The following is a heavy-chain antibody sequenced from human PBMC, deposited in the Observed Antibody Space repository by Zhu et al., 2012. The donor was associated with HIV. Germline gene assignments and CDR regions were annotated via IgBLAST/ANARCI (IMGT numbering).Heavy chain of an antibody. J-gene: IGHJ5*01. Sequence: HVTLQQWGTTLVKPSETLSLTCAVYGESFSAHFWSWIRQSPGKALEWIGEINRGGSTNYNPSLKSRVNMSIDTSKNQFSLNLTSVTATDTAIYYCARHPHDFWDWFDPWGRGNLVSVSS. D-gene: IGHD3-3*01. CDR1: GESFSAHF. CDR2: INRGGST. V-gene: IGHV4-34*02. CDR3: ARHPHDFWDWFDP.